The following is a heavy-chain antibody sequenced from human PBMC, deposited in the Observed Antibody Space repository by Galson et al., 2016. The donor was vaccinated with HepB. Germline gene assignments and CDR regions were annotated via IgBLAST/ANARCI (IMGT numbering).Heavy chain of an antibody. D-gene: IGHD2-15*01. CDR1: GDSVSSNSAA. CDR3: ARGETAPATDWYFDL. J-gene: IGHJ2*01. Sequence: CAISGDSVSSNSAAWNWIRQSPSRGLEWLGRTCYKSKWHNDYAPSVKSRITINPATSKNLFSLQLHSVTPEDTAVYYCARGETAPATDWYFDLWGRGTLVTVSS. CDR2: TCYKSKWHN. V-gene: IGHV6-1*01.